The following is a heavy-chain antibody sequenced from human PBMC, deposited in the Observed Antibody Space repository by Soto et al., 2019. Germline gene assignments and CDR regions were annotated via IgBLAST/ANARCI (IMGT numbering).Heavy chain of an antibody. D-gene: IGHD6-13*01. J-gene: IGHJ6*02. CDR1: GFPFSSYW. Sequence: PGGSLRLSCAASGFPFSSYWMHWVRQAPGKGLVWVSRINSDGSSTSYADSVKGRFTISRDNAKNTLYLQMNSLRAEDTAVYYCARCPFIAAAGVPDYGMDVWGQGTTVTVSS. CDR2: INSDGSST. CDR3: ARCPFIAAAGVPDYGMDV. V-gene: IGHV3-74*01.